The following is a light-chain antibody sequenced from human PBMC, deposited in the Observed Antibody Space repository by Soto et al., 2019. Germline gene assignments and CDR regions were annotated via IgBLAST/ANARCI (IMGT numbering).Light chain of an antibody. CDR3: QHFDGSPLYT. Sequence: EIVLTQSPGTLSLSPGERATLSCRASQSVSSSYLAWYQQKPGQAPRLLIYDASSMATGIPDRFSGSGSGTDFTLTISGLEPEDFAVYYCQHFDGSPLYTFGQGTKLEIK. CDR2: DAS. CDR1: QSVSSSY. J-gene: IGKJ2*01. V-gene: IGKV3-20*01.